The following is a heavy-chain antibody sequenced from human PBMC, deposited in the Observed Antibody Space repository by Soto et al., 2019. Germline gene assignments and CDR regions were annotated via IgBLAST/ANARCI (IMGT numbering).Heavy chain of an antibody. J-gene: IGHJ1*01. V-gene: IGHV1-18*01. CDR1: GYTFTTYG. D-gene: IGHD1-26*01. CDR3: ARDPNLYSGRYSQR. CDR2: ISGYNGNT. Sequence: QVQLVQSGAEVKKPGASVKVSCKTSGYTFTTYGINWVRQAPGQGLEWMGWISGYNGNTKYAPKFQGRVTMTTDTSTSTAYMELRSLRSDDTAVYYCARDPNLYSGRYSQRWGQGTLVTVSS.